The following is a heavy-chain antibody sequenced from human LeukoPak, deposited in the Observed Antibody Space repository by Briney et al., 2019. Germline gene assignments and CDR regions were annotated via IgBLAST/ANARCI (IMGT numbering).Heavy chain of an antibody. Sequence: GGSPRLSCAASGFTFDDYAMHWVRQAPGKGLEWVSGISWSSGSIGYADSVKGRFTISRDNAKNSLYLQMNSLRAEDTALYYCAKADYGDYGSLDYWGQGTLVTVSS. CDR1: GFTFDDYA. D-gene: IGHD4-17*01. V-gene: IGHV3-9*01. J-gene: IGHJ4*02. CDR3: AKADYGDYGSLDY. CDR2: ISWSSGSI.